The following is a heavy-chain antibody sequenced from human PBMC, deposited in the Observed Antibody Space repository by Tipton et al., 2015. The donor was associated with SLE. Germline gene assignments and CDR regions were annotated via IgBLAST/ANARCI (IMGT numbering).Heavy chain of an antibody. J-gene: IGHJ5*02. Sequence: TLSLTCAVYGGSFSGYYRSWLRQSPGKGLEWIGEINHSGSTNYNPSLKSRVTISVDRSNNQFSLNLSSVTAADTAVYYCARERIEEYGGKENWIDPWGQGTLVTVSS. V-gene: IGHV4-34*01. CDR1: GGSFSGYY. CDR2: INHSGST. CDR3: ARERIEEYGGKENWIDP. D-gene: IGHD4/OR15-4a*01.